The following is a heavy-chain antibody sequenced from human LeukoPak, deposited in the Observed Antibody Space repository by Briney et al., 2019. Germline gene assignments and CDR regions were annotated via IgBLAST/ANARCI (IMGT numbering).Heavy chain of an antibody. CDR2: IYPGDSDT. D-gene: IGHD6-19*01. CDR3: ARDIAVAGAPYYYYYGMDV. J-gene: IGHJ6*02. CDR1: GYSFTSYW. V-gene: IGHV5-51*01. Sequence: GESLKISCKGSGYSFTSYWIGWVRQMPGKGLEWMGIIYPGDSDTRYSPSFQGQVTISADKSISTAYLQWSSLKASDTAMYYCARDIAVAGAPYYYYYGMDVWGQGTTVTVSS.